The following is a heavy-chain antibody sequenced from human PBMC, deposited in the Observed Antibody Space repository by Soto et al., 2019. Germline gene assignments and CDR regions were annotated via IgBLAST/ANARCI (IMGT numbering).Heavy chain of an antibody. CDR3: ARDNCSSTSCYGRAFDI. V-gene: IGHV3-21*01. CDR1: GFTFSSYS. Sequence: GSLRLSCAASGFTFSSYSMNWVRQAPGKGLEWVSSISSSSSYIYYADSVKGRFTISRDNAKNSLYLQMNSLRAEDTAVYYCARDNCSSTSCYGRAFDIWGQGTMVTVSS. J-gene: IGHJ3*02. CDR2: ISSSSSYI. D-gene: IGHD2-2*01.